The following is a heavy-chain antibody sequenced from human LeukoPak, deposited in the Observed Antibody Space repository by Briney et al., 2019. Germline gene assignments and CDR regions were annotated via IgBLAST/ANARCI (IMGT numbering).Heavy chain of an antibody. CDR2: ISGSGGST. J-gene: IGHJ4*02. V-gene: IGHV3-23*01. CDR3: AKIEVIQYQPRYFFDY. Sequence: PGGSLRLSCAASGFTFSSYAMSWVRQAPGKGLEWVSAISGSGGSTYYADSVKGRFTISRDNSMYMLYLHMTSLRVEDTAVYYCAKIEVIQYQPRYFFDYWGQGTLVTVSS. CDR1: GFTFSSYA. D-gene: IGHD4-11*01.